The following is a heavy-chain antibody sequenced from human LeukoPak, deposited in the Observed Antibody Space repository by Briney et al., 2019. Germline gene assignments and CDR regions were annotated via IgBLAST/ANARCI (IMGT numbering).Heavy chain of an antibody. V-gene: IGHV4-31*03. CDR3: ARGNLVATTGVDY. Sequence: PSQTLSLTCTVSGGSISSGGYYWSWIRQHPGKGLEWIGYIYDSGSTYYNPSLKSRVTISVDTSKNQFSLKLSSVTAADTAVYYCARGNLVATTGVDYWGQGTLVTVSS. CDR2: IYDSGST. D-gene: IGHD5-12*01. J-gene: IGHJ4*02. CDR1: GGSISSGGYY.